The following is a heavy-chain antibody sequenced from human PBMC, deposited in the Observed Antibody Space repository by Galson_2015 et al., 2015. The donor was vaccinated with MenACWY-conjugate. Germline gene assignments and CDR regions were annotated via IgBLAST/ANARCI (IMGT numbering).Heavy chain of an antibody. D-gene: IGHD1-26*01. J-gene: IGHJ4*02. CDR2: ISYDGSNK. CDR1: GFTFSSYG. V-gene: IGHV3-30*03. Sequence: LRLSCAASGFTFSSYGMHWVRQAPGKGLEWVAVISYDGSNKYYADSVKGRFTISRDNSKNTLYLQMNSLRAEDTAVYYCARESVGANPPYYFDYWGQGSLVTVSS. CDR3: ARESVGANPPYYFDY.